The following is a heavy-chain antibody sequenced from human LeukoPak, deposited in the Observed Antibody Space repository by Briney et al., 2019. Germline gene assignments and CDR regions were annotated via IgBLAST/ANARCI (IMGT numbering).Heavy chain of an antibody. CDR3: ARDVRGSSVWYVNPDFDY. CDR1: GYTFTNYG. V-gene: IGHV1-18*01. J-gene: IGHJ4*02. D-gene: IGHD6-19*01. CDR2: ISPYNGDT. Sequence: GASVNVSCKASGYTFTNYGISWVRQAPGQGLEWMGGISPYNGDTNYAQKVQGRVTMTTDTSTSTAYMELRSLRSDDTAVYYCARDVRGSSVWYVNPDFDYWGQGTLVTVSS.